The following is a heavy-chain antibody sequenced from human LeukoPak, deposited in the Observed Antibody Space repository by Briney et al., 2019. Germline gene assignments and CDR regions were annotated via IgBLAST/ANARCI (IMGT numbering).Heavy chain of an antibody. D-gene: IGHD3-22*01. CDR3: ARMGSSG. CDR1: GFTFDDYA. CDR2: ISWNSGSI. Sequence: GRSLRLSCAASGFTFDDYAMHWVRQAPGKGLEWVSGISWNSGSIGYADSVKGRFTISRDNAKNSLYLQMNSLRAEDTAVYYCARMGSSGWGQGTLVTVSS. J-gene: IGHJ4*02. V-gene: IGHV3-9*01.